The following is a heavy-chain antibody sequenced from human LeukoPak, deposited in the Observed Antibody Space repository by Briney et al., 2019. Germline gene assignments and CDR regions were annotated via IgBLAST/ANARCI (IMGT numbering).Heavy chain of an antibody. V-gene: IGHV3-74*01. J-gene: IGHJ4*02. CDR1: GFTFSNFW. CDR3: ARAGYFDILTEGALDY. CDR2: IYRDGSFK. D-gene: IGHD3-9*01. Sequence: GGSLRLSCAASGFTFSNFWMHWVRQAPGKGLVWVELIYRDGSFKRYPDSVKGRFTISRDNSKNTLYLQMNSLRAVDTAVYYCARAGYFDILTEGALDYWGRGTLVTDSS.